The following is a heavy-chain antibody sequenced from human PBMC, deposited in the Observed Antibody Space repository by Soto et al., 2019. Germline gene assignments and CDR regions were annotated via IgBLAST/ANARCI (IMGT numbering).Heavy chain of an antibody. D-gene: IGHD1-1*01. CDR2: ISDYGRI. V-gene: IGHV3-74*01. CDR3: ARGGLEPFDH. CDR1: GFTFGNYW. J-gene: IGHJ4*02. Sequence: TGGSLGLAGAAAGFTFGNYWMNWVRQPPGKGLVWVSRISDYGRINYADSVKDRFIISRDDARSELYLQLNDLRVEHTATYYCARGGLEPFDHWGQGALVTVPS.